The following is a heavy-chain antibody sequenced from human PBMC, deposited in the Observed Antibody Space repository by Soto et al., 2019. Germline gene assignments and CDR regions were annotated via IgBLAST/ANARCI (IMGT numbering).Heavy chain of an antibody. J-gene: IGHJ3*02. CDR2: INHSGST. Sequence: SETLSLTCAVYGGSFSGYYWSWIRQPPGKGLEWIGEINHSGSTKYNPSLKSRVTISVDTSKNQFSLKLSSVTAADTAVYYCARGGYYARYAFDIWGQGTMVNRLL. CDR3: ARGGYYARYAFDI. V-gene: IGHV4-34*01. D-gene: IGHD3-10*01. CDR1: GGSFSGYY.